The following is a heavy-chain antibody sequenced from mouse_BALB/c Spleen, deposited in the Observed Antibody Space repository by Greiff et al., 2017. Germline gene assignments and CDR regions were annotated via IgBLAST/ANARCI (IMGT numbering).Heavy chain of an antibody. J-gene: IGHJ2*01. CDR3: ARGLGITTWDY. Sequence: EAKLEESGGGLVKPGGSLKLSCAASGFTFSSYAMSWVRQTPEKRLEWVASISSGGSTYYPDSVKGRFTISRDNARNILYLQMSSLRSEDTAMYYCARGLGITTWDYWGQGTTLTVSS. V-gene: IGHV5-6-5*01. D-gene: IGHD2-4*01. CDR1: GFTFSSYA. CDR2: ISSGGST.